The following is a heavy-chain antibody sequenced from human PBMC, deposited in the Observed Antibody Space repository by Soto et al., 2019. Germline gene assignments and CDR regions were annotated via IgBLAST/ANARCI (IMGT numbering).Heavy chain of an antibody. CDR2: ISYDGSNK. J-gene: IGHJ4*02. CDR1: GFTFSSYA. D-gene: IGHD6-19*01. V-gene: IGHV3-30-3*01. CDR3: ARDPVLAFVAAYYFDY. Sequence: QVQLVESGGGVVQPGRSLRLSCAASGFTFSSYAMHWVRQAPGKGLEWVAVISYDGSNKYHADSVKGRFTISRDNSKNTLYLQMNSLRAEDTAVYYCARDPVLAFVAAYYFDYWGQGTLVTVSS.